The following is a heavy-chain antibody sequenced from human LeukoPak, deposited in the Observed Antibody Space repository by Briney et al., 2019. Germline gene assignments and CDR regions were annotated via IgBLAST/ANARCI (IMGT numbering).Heavy chain of an antibody. D-gene: IGHD5-12*01. J-gene: IGHJ5*02. CDR2: INPSGGST. Sequence: ASVKVSCEASGYTFTSYYMHWVRQAPGQGLEWMGIINPSGGSTSYAQTFQGRVTMTRDTSTSTVYMELSSLRSEDTAVYYCARPYGGYEWWFDPWGQGTLVTVSS. V-gene: IGHV1-46*01. CDR3: ARPYGGYEWWFDP. CDR1: GYTFTSYY.